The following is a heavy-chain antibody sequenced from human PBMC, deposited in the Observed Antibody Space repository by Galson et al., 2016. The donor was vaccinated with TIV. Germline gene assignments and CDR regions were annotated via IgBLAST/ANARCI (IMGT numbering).Heavy chain of an antibody. D-gene: IGHD4-17*01. CDR2: ISLSGTTT. CDR1: GFSAGNYV. CDR3: AKPEGDGDYSLGAAFDF. J-gene: IGHJ3*01. V-gene: IGHV3-23*01. Sequence: LRLSCAASGFSAGNYVMSWVRQAPGKGLEWVSGISLSGTTTYYADSVRGRFTISRDNSKYTLYLQMNSLRAEDTAVYYCAKPEGDGDYSLGAAFDFWGQGTMVTVSS.